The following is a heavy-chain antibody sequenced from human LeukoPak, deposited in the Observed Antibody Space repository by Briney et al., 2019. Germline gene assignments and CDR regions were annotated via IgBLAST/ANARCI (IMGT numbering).Heavy chain of an antibody. CDR2: IYYSGST. CDR3: ARGRRSSWSSYYFDY. V-gene: IGHV4-59*01. Sequence: SETLSLTCTVSGVSISSYYWTWIRQPPGKGLEWIGYIYYSGSTNYNPSLKSRVTISVDTSKNQFSLKLSSVTAADTAVYYCARGRRSSWSSYYFDYWGQGTLVTVSS. J-gene: IGHJ4*02. D-gene: IGHD6-13*01. CDR1: GVSISSYY.